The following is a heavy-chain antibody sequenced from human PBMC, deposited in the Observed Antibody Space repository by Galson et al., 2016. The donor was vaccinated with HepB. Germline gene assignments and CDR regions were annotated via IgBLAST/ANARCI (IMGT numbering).Heavy chain of an antibody. CDR2: ISGSGSST. CDR1: GFTFSRYA. CDR3: AKDLGSGDIVLMLYGKGS. D-gene: IGHD2-8*01. Sequence: CAASGFTFSRYAMSWVRQAPGKGLEWVSAISGSGSSTYYADSVKGRFTISRDNSWNTLYLQMDSLRAEDTALYYCAKDLGSGDIVLMLYGKGSWGQGTLVTVSS. J-gene: IGHJ5*02. V-gene: IGHV3-23*01.